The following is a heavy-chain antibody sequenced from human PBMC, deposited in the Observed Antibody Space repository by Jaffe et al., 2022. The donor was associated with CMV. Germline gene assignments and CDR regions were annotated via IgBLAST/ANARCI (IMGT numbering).Heavy chain of an antibody. CDR2: INHSGST. V-gene: IGHV4-34*01. D-gene: IGHD3-10*01. Sequence: QVQLQQWGAGLLKPSETLSLTCAVYGGSFSGYYWSWIRQPPGKGLEWIGEINHSGSTNYNPSLKSRVTISVDTSKNQFSLKLSSVTAADTAVYYCARAHYGSGTHYFDYWGQGTLVTVSS. CDR3: ARAHYGSGTHYFDY. J-gene: IGHJ4*02. CDR1: GGSFSGYY.